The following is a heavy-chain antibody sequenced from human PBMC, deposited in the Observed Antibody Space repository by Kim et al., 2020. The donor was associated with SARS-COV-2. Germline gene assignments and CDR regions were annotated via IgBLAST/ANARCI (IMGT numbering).Heavy chain of an antibody. V-gene: IGHV3-21*01. Sequence: GGSLRLSCAASGFTFSSYSMSWVRQAPGKGLEWVSSISRSNTYIYYADSVKGRFTISRDNAKNSLHLQMNSLRAEDTALYYCARGLDIIVAARRYFDYWGQGTLVTVSS. J-gene: IGHJ4*02. D-gene: IGHD3-22*01. CDR3: ARGLDIIVAARRYFDY. CDR1: GFTFSSYS. CDR2: ISRSNTYI.